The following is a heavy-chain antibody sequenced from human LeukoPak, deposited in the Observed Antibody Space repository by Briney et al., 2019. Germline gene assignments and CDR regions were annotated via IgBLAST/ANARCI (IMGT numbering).Heavy chain of an antibody. J-gene: IGHJ4*02. Sequence: SETLSLTCTVSGGSISSSSYYWGWIRQPPGKGLEWVGSIYYSGRTYYNPSLKSRVTISVDTSKNQFSLKLSSVTVADTAVYYCARGIVSRSGFDYWGQGTLVTVSS. D-gene: IGHD3-10*01. V-gene: IGHV4-39*01. CDR1: GGSISSSSYY. CDR2: IYYSGRT. CDR3: ARGIVSRSGFDY.